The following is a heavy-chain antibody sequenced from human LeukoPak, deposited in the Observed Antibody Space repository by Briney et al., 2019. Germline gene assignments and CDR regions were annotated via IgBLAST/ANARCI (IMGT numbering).Heavy chain of an antibody. V-gene: IGHV3-23*01. J-gene: IGHJ4*02. CDR1: GFTFSTYA. Sequence: GGSLRLSCAASGFTFSTYAMTWVRQVPGKGLECVSIISGSGDTYYADSVKGRFIISRDNSKNTLFLQMNSLRAEGTAIYYCAKTNYKRTILVWFGEFLLDDNWGQGALVTVSS. CDR3: AKTNYKRTILVWFGEFLLDDN. CDR2: ISGSGDT. D-gene: IGHD3-10*01.